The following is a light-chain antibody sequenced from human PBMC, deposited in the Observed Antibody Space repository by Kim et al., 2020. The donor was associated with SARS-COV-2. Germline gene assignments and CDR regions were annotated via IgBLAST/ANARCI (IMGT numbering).Light chain of an antibody. CDR2: DVS. CDR3: QQRRDSWT. V-gene: IGKV3-11*01. J-gene: IGKJ1*01. Sequence: SLSPGERATLSCRASQSVNNYLAWYQQKPGQAPRLLIYDVSNRATGIPARFSGSGSETDFTLTISSLEPEDFAIYYCQQRRDSWTFGQGTKVDIK. CDR1: QSVNNY.